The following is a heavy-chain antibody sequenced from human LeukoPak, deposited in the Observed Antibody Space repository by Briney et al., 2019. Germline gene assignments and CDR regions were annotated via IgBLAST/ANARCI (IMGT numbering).Heavy chain of an antibody. CDR3: ASGYSYGLSYFDY. CDR1: GFTFSNAW. CDR2: IKSKTDGGTT. J-gene: IGHJ4*02. Sequence: GGSLRLSCAASGFTFSNAWMSWVRQAPGKGLEWVGRIKSKTDGGTTDYAAPVKGRFTISRDDSKNTLYLQMNSLRAEDTAVYYCASGYSYGLSYFDYWGQGTLVTVSS. D-gene: IGHD5-18*01. V-gene: IGHV3-15*01.